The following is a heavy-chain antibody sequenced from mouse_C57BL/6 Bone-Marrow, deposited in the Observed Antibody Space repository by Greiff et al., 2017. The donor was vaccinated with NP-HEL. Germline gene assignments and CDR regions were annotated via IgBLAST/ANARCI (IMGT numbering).Heavy chain of an antibody. CDR3: ASGYYGSRRRYFDY. CDR1: GYTFTSYG. Sequence: EVKLMESGAELVRPGSSVKMSCKTSGYTFTSYGINWVKQRPGQGLEWIGYIYIGNGYTEYNEKFKGKATLTSDTSSSTAYMQLSSLTSEDSAIYFCASGYYGSRRRYFDYWGQGTTLTVSS. CDR2: IYIGNGYT. V-gene: IGHV1-58*01. D-gene: IGHD1-1*01. J-gene: IGHJ2*01.